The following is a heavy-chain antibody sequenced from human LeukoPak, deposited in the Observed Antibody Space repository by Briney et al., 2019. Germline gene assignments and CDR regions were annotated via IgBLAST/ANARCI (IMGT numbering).Heavy chain of an antibody. CDR3: ARVSGYDWESFYDY. Sequence: SETLSLTCTVSGGSISSYYWSWIRQPPGKGLEWIGYIYYSGSTNSNPSLKSRVTISVDTSKNQFSLKLSSVTAADTAVYYCARVSGYDWESFYDYWGQGTLVTVSS. J-gene: IGHJ4*02. CDR2: IYYSGST. CDR1: GGSISSYY. V-gene: IGHV4-59*01. D-gene: IGHD5-12*01.